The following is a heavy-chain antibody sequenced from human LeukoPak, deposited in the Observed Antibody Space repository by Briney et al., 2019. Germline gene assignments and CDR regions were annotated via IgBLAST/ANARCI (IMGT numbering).Heavy chain of an antibody. J-gene: IGHJ4*02. V-gene: IGHV1-2*06. CDR2: INPNSGGT. CDR1: GYTFTGYY. CDR3: ASNLRFLEWLLYY. Sequence: GASVKVSCKASGYTFTGYYMHWVRQAPGQGLEWMGRINPNSGGTNYAQKFQGRVTMTRDTSISTAYMELSRLRSDDTAVCYCASNLRFLEWLLYYWGQGTLVTVSS. D-gene: IGHD3-3*01.